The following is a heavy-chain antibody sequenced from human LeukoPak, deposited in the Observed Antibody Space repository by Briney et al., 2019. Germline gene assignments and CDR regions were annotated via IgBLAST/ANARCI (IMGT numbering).Heavy chain of an antibody. D-gene: IGHD1-26*01. CDR3: ARDFVGAFDY. Sequence: GGSLRLSCAASGFSFSYCWMSWVRQAPGKGLEWVANIKQDGSEKYYVDSVKGRFTISRDNGKSSLHLQMNSLRAEDTAVYYCARDFVGAFDYWGQGTPVTVSS. V-gene: IGHV3-7*01. CDR1: GFSFSYCW. J-gene: IGHJ4*02. CDR2: IKQDGSEK.